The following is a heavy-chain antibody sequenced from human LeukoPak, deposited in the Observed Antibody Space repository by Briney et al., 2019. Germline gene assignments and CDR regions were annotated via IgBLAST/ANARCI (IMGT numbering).Heavy chain of an antibody. CDR2: ISGSGGST. D-gene: IGHD3-22*01. V-gene: IGHV3-23*01. CDR3: AKVLDYDSSGYYLDY. CDR1: GFTVSSYA. Sequence: PGGSLRLSCAASGFTVSSYAMSWVRQAPGKGLEWVSAISGSGGSTYYADSVKGRFTISRDNSKNTLYLQMNSLRAEDTAVYYCAKVLDYDSSGYYLDYWGQGTLVTVSS. J-gene: IGHJ4*02.